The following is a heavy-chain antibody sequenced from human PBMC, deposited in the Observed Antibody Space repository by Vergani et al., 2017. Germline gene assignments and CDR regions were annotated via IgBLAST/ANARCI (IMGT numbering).Heavy chain of an antibody. V-gene: IGHV1-18*01. J-gene: IGHJ4*02. CDR3: ARDRGVYYFDY. CDR2: ISAYNGNT. D-gene: IGHD3-10*01. CDR1: GYTFTSYG. Sequence: QVQLVQSGAEVKKPGASVKVSCKASGYTFTSYGILWVRQAPAHWLECVGWISAYNGNTNYAQKLQGRVTMTTDTSTSTAYMELRSLRSDDTAVYYCARDRGVYYFDYWGQGALVTVSS.